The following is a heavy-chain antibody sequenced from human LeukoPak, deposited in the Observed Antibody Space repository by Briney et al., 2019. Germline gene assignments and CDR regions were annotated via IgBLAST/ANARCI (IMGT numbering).Heavy chain of an antibody. D-gene: IGHD4-17*01. CDR3: ARSLGDYDSDAFDI. CDR1: GYTFTSYD. CDR2: MNPNSGTT. J-gene: IGHJ3*02. V-gene: IGHV1-8*01. Sequence: GASVKVSCKASGYTFTSYDINWVRQATGQGLEWMGWMNPNSGTTGYAQKFQGRVTMTRNTSISTAYMELSSLRSEDTAVYYCARSLGDYDSDAFDIWGQGTMVTVSS.